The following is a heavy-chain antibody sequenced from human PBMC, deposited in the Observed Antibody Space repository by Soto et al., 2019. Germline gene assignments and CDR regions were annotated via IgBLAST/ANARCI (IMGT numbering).Heavy chain of an antibody. Sequence: PGESLKISCKGFGYSFSSYWISWVRQMPGKGLEWMGRIDPTDSYTKYSPSFEGHVTISADKSISTAYLQWSSLKASDSAVYYCARLSRASFALDVWGQGTTVTVS. CDR3: ARLSRASFALDV. CDR2: IDPTDSYT. V-gene: IGHV5-10-1*01. J-gene: IGHJ6*02. CDR1: GYSFSSYW. D-gene: IGHD3-16*01.